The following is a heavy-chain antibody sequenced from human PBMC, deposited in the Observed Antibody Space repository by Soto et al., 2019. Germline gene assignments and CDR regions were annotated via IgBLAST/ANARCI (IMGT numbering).Heavy chain of an antibody. CDR3: ARAVAVPADFDY. Sequence: QVQLVQSGAEEKKPGASVKVSCKASGYTFTSYAMHWVRQAPGQRLEWMGWINAGNGNPKYSQKCQGRVTITRDTSASTAYMELSSLRSEDTAVFFCARAVAVPADFDYWGQGTLVTVSS. V-gene: IGHV1-3*05. CDR2: INAGNGNP. CDR1: GYTFTSYA. J-gene: IGHJ4*02. D-gene: IGHD6-19*01.